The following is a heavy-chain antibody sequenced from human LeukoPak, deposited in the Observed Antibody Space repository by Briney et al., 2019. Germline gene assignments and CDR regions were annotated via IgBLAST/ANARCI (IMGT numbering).Heavy chain of an antibody. J-gene: IGHJ5*02. CDR2: VNESGTT. D-gene: IGHD1-14*01. CDR1: GGSFTAYY. CDR3: ARGRTRGRAGMFDP. V-gene: IGHV4-34*01. Sequence: SETPSLTCNVSGGSFTAYYWAWIRQPPGKGLEWIGEVNESGTTYYSPSLRSRVTVSIETSKNQFSLKITSVTAADTAVYYCARGRTRGRAGMFDPWGRGSLVTVSS.